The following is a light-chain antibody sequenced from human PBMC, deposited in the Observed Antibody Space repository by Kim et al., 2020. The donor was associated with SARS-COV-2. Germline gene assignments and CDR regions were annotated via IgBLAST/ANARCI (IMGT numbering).Light chain of an antibody. CDR1: SLRNYY. Sequence: SSELTQDPAVSVALGQTVRITCQGDSLRNYYASWYQQKPGQAPVLVIYGKNSRPSGIPDRFSASSSGNTASLTITGAQAEDEADYYCNSRDSSGTHSVFGGGTQLTVL. CDR2: GKN. CDR3: NSRDSSGTHSV. J-gene: IGLJ3*02. V-gene: IGLV3-19*01.